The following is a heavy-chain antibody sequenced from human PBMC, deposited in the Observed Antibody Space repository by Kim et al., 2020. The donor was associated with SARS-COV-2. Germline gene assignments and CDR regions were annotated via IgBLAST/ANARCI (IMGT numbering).Heavy chain of an antibody. CDR2: I. V-gene: IGHV3-21*01. CDR3: ARDAAGWIFDY. J-gene: IGHJ4*02. D-gene: IGHD5-12*01. Sequence: IYYADSVKVRFTIARDNAKNSLYLQMNSLRAEDTAVYYCARDAAGWIFDYWGQGTLVTVSS.